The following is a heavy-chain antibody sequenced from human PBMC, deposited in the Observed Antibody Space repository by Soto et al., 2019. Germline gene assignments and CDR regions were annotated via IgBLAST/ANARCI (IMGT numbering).Heavy chain of an antibody. CDR3: ARPGAPTDTVVYDF. V-gene: IGHV5-51*01. CDR2: IYPGDSET. CDR1: GYSFANYW. J-gene: IGHJ4*02. D-gene: IGHD5-18*01. Sequence: GESLKISCKASGYSFANYWIGWVCQKPGKGLEWMGVIYPGDSETTYSPSFEGQVIISVDRSRGTAFLEWSSLKASDNAMYYCARPGAPTDTVVYDFWGQGTQGT.